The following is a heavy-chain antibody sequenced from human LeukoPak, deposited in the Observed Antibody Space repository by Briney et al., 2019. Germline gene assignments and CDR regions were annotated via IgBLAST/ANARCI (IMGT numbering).Heavy chain of an antibody. CDR1: GYTFTNYY. V-gene: IGHV1-46*01. D-gene: IGHD5-12*01. Sequence: ASVKLSCKASGYTFTNYYMHWVRQPHGQGLEWMGIINPSGGSTSYAQKFQGRVTMTRDTSTSTVYMELSSLRSDDTAVYCCARGFRDIVATIATGYYYGMDVWGQGTTVTVSS. CDR2: INPSGGST. CDR3: ARGFRDIVATIATGYYYGMDV. J-gene: IGHJ6*02.